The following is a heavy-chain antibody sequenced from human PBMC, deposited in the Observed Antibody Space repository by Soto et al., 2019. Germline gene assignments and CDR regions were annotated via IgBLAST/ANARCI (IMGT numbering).Heavy chain of an antibody. CDR1: GGTFSSYA. Sequence: SVKVSCKASGGTFSSYAVSWVRQAPGQGLEWMGGIIPIFGTANYAQKFQGRVTITADESTSTAYMELSSLRSEDTAVYYCASPRYDFWSGPHENTYYYYGMDVWGQGTTVTVSS. J-gene: IGHJ6*02. CDR3: ASPRYDFWSGPHENTYYYYGMDV. V-gene: IGHV1-69*13. D-gene: IGHD3-3*01. CDR2: IIPIFGTA.